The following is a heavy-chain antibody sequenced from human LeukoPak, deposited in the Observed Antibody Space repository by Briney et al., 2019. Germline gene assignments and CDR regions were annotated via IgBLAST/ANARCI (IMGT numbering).Heavy chain of an antibody. CDR3: ARDMVGDIVLVPAAISYYYYYMDV. D-gene: IGHD2-2*01. CDR2: ISAYNGNT. J-gene: IGHJ6*03. V-gene: IGHV1-18*01. CDR1: GYTFTSYG. Sequence: ASVEVSCKASGYTFTSYGVSWVRQAPGQGLEWMGWISAYNGNTNYAQKLQGRVTMTTDTSTSTAYMELRSLRSDDTAVYYCARDMVGDIVLVPAAISYYYYYMDVWGKGTTVTVSS.